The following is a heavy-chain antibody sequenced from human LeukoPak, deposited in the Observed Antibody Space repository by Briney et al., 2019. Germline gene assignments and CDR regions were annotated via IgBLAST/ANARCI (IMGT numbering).Heavy chain of an antibody. CDR3: ARSRSIVGPPGY. D-gene: IGHD1-26*01. Sequence: PSETLSLTCTVSGGSISSYYGSWIRQPPGKGLEWIGYIYYSGSTNYNPSLKSRVTISVDTSKNQFSLKLSSVTAADTAVYYCARSRSIVGPPGYWGQGTLVTVSS. J-gene: IGHJ4*02. CDR2: IYYSGST. V-gene: IGHV4-59*01. CDR1: GGSISSYY.